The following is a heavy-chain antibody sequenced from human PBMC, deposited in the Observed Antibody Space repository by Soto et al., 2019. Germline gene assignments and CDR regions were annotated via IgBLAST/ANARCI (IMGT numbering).Heavy chain of an antibody. Sequence: QVQLVQSGAEMKKPGASVRVSCKASGYTFTTYFIHWLRQAPGQGLEWVGIVKPSSGTADYPRKFQDRVTMSSDTSTNTVYMELNSLTSEDTAVYYCAREYPSTYWFGPWGQGTLVTVSS. D-gene: IGHD1-1*01. V-gene: IGHV1-46*01. CDR3: AREYPSTYWFGP. CDR1: GYTFTTYF. CDR2: VKPSSGTA. J-gene: IGHJ5*02.